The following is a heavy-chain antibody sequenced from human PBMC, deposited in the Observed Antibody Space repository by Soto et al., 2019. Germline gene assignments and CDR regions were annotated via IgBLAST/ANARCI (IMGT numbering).Heavy chain of an antibody. J-gene: IGHJ5*02. CDR3: ARDQSWHDLVWCFDP. CDR2: INPSIGTT. D-gene: IGHD1-1*01. V-gene: IGHV1-46*03. CDR1: GYTFTSQN. Sequence: ASVKVSCKASGYTFTSQNMHWVRQAPGQGLEWMGVINPSIGTTTYAQKFQGRVTMTSDTSTSSVYMEVSSLRSEDTAVYYCARDQSWHDLVWCFDPWGQGPLVSVSS.